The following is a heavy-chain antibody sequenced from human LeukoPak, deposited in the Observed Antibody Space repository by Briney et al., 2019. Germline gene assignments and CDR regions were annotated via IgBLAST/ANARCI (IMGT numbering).Heavy chain of an antibody. V-gene: IGHV6-1*01. CDR3: ARGGTYLFDY. J-gene: IGHJ4*02. CDR2: TYYRSKWYN. Sequence: WQTLSLTCAISGDSVSSNSAAWTWIRQSPSRGLEWLGRTYYRSKWYNDYAVSVKSRITINPDTSKNQFSLQLNSVTAEDTAVYYCARGGTYLFDYWGQGTLVTVSS. D-gene: IGHD1-26*01. CDR1: GDSVSSNSAA.